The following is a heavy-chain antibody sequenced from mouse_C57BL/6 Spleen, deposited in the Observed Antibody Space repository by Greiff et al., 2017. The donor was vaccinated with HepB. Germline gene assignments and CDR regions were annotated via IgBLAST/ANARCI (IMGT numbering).Heavy chain of an antibody. D-gene: IGHD2-2*01. CDR1: GYTFTSYW. J-gene: IGHJ1*03. V-gene: IGHV1-64*01. Sequence: QVHVKQSGAELVKPGASVKLSCKASGYTFTSYWMHWVKQRPGQGLEWIGMIHPNSGSTNYNEKFKSKATLTVDKSSSTAYMQLSSLTSEDSAVYYCARSGGYDRYFDVWGTGTTVTVSS. CDR2: IHPNSGST. CDR3: ARSGGYDRYFDV.